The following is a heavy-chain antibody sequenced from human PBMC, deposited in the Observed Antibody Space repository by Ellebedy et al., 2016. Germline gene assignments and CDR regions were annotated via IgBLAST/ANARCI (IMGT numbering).Heavy chain of an antibody. CDR1: GYTFTSYD. CDR2: MNPNSGNT. J-gene: IGHJ3*02. D-gene: IGHD3-3*01. Sequence: ASVKVSXKASGYTFTSYDINWVRQATGQGLEWMGWMNPNSGNTGYAQKFQGRVTMTRNTSISTAYMELSSLRSEDTAVYYCARGPHYDFWSGYYRRADDAFDIWGQGTMVTVSS. CDR3: ARGPHYDFWSGYYRRADDAFDI. V-gene: IGHV1-8*01.